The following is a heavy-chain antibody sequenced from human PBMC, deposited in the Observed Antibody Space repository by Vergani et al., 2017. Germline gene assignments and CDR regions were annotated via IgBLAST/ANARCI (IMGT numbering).Heavy chain of an antibody. J-gene: IGHJ2*01. CDR3: ARGWIVVVPAAMGRWYFDL. V-gene: IGHV4-34*01. D-gene: IGHD2-2*01. CDR2: INHSGST. Sequence: QVQLQQWGAGLLKPSETLSLTCAVYGGSFSGYYWSWIRQPPGKGLEWIGEINHSGSTNYNPSLKSRGTISVDTSKNQFSLSLSSVTAADTAVYYCARGWIVVVPAAMGRWYFDLWGRGTLVTVSS. CDR1: GGSFSGYY.